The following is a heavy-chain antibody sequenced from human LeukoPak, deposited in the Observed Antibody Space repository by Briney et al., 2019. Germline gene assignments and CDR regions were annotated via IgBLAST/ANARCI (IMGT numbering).Heavy chain of an antibody. CDR2: IYPDDSDI. CDR3: ARHGRGSRSPNAFDF. D-gene: IGHD3-10*01. Sequence: GESMKISCKGSGYSFTSYWIGWVRQMPGKGLQWMGVIYPDDSDIRYSPSFQGQVTISADKSIITAYLQWSSLKASDTAVYYCARHGRGSRSPNAFDFWGQGTIVTVSS. CDR1: GYSFTSYW. J-gene: IGHJ3*01. V-gene: IGHV5-51*01.